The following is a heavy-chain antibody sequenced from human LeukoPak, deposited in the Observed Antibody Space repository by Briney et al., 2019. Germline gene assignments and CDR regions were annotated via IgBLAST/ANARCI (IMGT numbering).Heavy chain of an antibody. J-gene: IGHJ4*02. CDR3: ATRIVGATKGSDY. V-gene: IGHV3-23*01. CDR1: GFPFRNYA. CDR2: ISGSGGST. Sequence: GGSLRLSCAASGFPFRNYAMSWVRQAPGKGPEWVSAISGSGGSTYYADSVKGRFTISRDNSKNTLYLQMNSLRAEDTAVYYCATRIVGATKGSDYWGQGTLVTVSS. D-gene: IGHD1-26*01.